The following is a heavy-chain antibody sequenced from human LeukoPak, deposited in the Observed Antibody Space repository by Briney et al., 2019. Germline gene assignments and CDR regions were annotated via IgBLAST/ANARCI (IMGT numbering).Heavy chain of an antibody. D-gene: IGHD1-1*01. J-gene: IGHJ4*02. CDR3: ANGADRYKWNVPCFDY. Sequence: GRSLRLSCAASGFMFSTYGMHWVRQAPGKGLEWVAVISYDGSNKYYADSVKGRFTISRYNSKNTLYLQMNSLRPEDTAVYYCANGADRYKWNVPCFDYWGQGTLVTVSS. CDR1: GFMFSTYG. V-gene: IGHV3-30*18. CDR2: ISYDGSNK.